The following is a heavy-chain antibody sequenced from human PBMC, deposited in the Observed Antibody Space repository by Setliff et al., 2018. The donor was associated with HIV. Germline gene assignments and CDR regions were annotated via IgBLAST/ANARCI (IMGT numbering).Heavy chain of an antibody. CDR1: GHTFSDYG. J-gene: IGHJ3*02. D-gene: IGHD3-16*02. CDR2: INAYNGDT. CDR3: AREALNLGELSSNPDASDI. Sequence: GASVKVSCKASGHTFSDYGISWMRQAPGQGFEWLGWINAYNGDTNYAPKFQGRVTMTRDKPTSTAYMELRSLRSDDTAMYYCAREALNLGELSSNPDASDIWGQGTMVTVSS. V-gene: IGHV1-18*01.